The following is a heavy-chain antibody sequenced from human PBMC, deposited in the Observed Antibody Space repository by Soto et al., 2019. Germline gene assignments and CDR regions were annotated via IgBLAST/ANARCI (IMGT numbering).Heavy chain of an antibody. CDR3: AREHYYDSSGYYPGDY. J-gene: IGHJ4*02. CDR1: GFTFSSYA. V-gene: IGHV3-30-3*01. CDR2: ISYDGSNK. Sequence: GGSLRLSCAASGFTFSSYAMHWVRQAPGKGLEWVAVISYDGSNKYYADSVKGRFTISRDNSKNTLYLQMNSLRAEDTAVYYCAREHYYDSSGYYPGDYWGQGTLVTVSS. D-gene: IGHD3-22*01.